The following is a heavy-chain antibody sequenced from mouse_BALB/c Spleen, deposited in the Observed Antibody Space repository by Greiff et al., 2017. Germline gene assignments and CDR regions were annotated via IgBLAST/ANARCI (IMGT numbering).Heavy chain of an antibody. D-gene: IGHD2-4*01. CDR2: IDPENGDT. V-gene: IGHV14-4*02. Sequence: VQLQQSGAELVRSGASVKLSCTASGFNIKDYYMHWVKQRPEQGLEWIGWIDPENGDTEYAPKFQGKATMTADTSSSTAYMQLSSLTSEDSAVYYCARHDYDAFAYWGQGTLVTVSA. J-gene: IGHJ3*01. CDR3: ARHDYDAFAY. CDR1: GFNIKDYY.